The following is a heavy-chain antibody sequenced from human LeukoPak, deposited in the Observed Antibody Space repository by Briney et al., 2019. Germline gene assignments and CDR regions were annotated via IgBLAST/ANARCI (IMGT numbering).Heavy chain of an antibody. CDR1: GYSISSGYY. Sequence: SETLSLTCTVSGYSISSGYYWGWIRQPPGKGLEWIGSIYHRGSTYYNPSLKSRVTISVDTSKNQFSLKLSSVTAADTAVYYCARNRDYGDYEAYWYNWFDPWGQGTLLTVSS. CDR3: ARNRDYGDYEAYWYNWFDP. D-gene: IGHD4-17*01. V-gene: IGHV4-38-2*02. J-gene: IGHJ5*02. CDR2: IYHRGST.